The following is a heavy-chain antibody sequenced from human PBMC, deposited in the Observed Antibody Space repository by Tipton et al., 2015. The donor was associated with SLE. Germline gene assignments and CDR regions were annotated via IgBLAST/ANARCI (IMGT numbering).Heavy chain of an antibody. CDR1: GGSISSHY. CDR3: ARDSNKILGYFDC. V-gene: IGHV4-39*07. CDR2: IYHRGST. Sequence: GLVKPSETLSLTCTVSGGSISSHYWSWIRQPPGMGLEWIGSIYHRGSTYYNPSLKSRVTISVDTSKNQFSLKLSSVTAADTAVYYCARDSNKILGYFDCWGQGTLVTVSS. D-gene: IGHD1-26*01. J-gene: IGHJ4*02.